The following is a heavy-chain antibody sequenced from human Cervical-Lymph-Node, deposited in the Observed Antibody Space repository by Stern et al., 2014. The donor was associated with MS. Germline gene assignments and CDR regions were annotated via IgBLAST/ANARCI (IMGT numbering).Heavy chain of an antibody. J-gene: IGHJ4*02. CDR3: ARGRGSGTFYRGLFDF. D-gene: IGHD3-10*01. Sequence: QVQLQESGPGLVKPSETLSLPCTVSGGSISSYYWSWIRQTPEKGLEWIGYFYHSGGTNYNPSLQGRISISIDTSKSQLSLRLTSVTAADTAVYYCARGRGSGTFYRGLFDFWGQGILVTVSS. CDR2: FYHSGGT. V-gene: IGHV4-59*01. CDR1: GGSISSYY.